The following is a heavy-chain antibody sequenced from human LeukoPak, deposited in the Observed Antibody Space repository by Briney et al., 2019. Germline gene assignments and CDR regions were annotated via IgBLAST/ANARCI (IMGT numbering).Heavy chain of an antibody. CDR2: IYHSGST. CDR3: VRDGRGSYLIT. CDR1: GGSISCSNW. D-gene: IGHD1-26*01. J-gene: IGHJ4*02. Sequence: SETLSLTCAVSGGSISCSNWWSWVRQPPGKGLEWIGEIYHSGSTNYNPSLKSRVTISVDKSKNQFSLKLSSVTAADTAVYYCVRDGRGSYLITWGQGTLVTVSS. V-gene: IGHV4-4*02.